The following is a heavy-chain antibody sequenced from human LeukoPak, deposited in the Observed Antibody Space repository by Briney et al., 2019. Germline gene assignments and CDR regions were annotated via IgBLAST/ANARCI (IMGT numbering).Heavy chain of an antibody. CDR1: GYTFTGYY. D-gene: IGHD3-22*01. CDR2: INPNSGGT. V-gene: IGHV1-2*02. Sequence: ASVKVSCKASGYTFTGYYMHWVRQAPGQGLEWMGWINPNSGGTNYAQKFQGRVTMTRDTSISTAYMELSRLRSDDTAVYYCARGGDYDSSGYHHWFDPWGQGTLVTVPS. J-gene: IGHJ5*02. CDR3: ARGGDYDSSGYHHWFDP.